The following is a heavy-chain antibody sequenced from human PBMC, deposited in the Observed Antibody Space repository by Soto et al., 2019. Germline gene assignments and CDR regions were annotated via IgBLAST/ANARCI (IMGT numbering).Heavy chain of an antibody. CDR2: IDPSDSYT. CDR1: GYSFTSYW. V-gene: IGHV5-10-1*01. Sequence: GVSLKISCKGSGYSFTSYWISLVRQMHGKGLEWMGRIDPSDSYTNYSPSFQGHVTISADKSISTAYLQWSSLKASDTAMYYCARRLADYYYYYYGMDVWGQGTTVTVSS. CDR3: ARRLADYYYYYYGMDV. J-gene: IGHJ6*02.